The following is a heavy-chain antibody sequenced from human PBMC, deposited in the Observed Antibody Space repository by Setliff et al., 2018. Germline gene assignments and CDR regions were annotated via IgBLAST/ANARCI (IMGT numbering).Heavy chain of an antibody. J-gene: IGHJ1*01. CDR3: AREGGYTQYFQH. CDR1: GYTFTGYY. Sequence: ASVKVSCKASGYTFTGYYMHWIRQAPGQGLEWVGWINPNSGGTNYAQKFQGRVTMTRDTSISTAYMELSRLRSDDTAVYYCAREGGYTQYFQHWGQGTLVTVSS. D-gene: IGHD5-18*01. V-gene: IGHV1-2*02. CDR2: INPNSGGT.